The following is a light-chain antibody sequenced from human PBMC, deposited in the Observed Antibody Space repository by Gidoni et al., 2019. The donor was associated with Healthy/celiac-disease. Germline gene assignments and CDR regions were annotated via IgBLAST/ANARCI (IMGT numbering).Light chain of an antibody. CDR2: EVS. CDR3: SSYTSSSTLYVV. CDR1: SSDVGGYNY. V-gene: IGLV2-14*01. J-gene: IGLJ1*01. Sequence: QSALTQPASVSGSPGQSITISCTGTSSDVGGYNYVSWYQQHPGTAPKLMIYEVSNRPSGVSNRFSGSKSGNTASLTISGLQAEDEADYYCSSYTSSSTLYVVFGTGTKVTVL.